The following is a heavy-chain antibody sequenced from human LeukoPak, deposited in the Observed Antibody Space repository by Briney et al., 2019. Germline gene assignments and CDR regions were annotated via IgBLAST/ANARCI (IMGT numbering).Heavy chain of an antibody. Sequence: GGSLRLSCAASGFSFSSYSMNWVRQAPGKGLEWVSYITSSSSAMHYADAVKGRFAISRDNAKNSLYLQMNSLRAEDTALYYCAKDFTDREFLMDIWGQGTMVTVSS. CDR3: AKDFTDREFLMDI. J-gene: IGHJ3*02. D-gene: IGHD5-24*01. V-gene: IGHV3-48*01. CDR2: ITSSSSAM. CDR1: GFSFSSYS.